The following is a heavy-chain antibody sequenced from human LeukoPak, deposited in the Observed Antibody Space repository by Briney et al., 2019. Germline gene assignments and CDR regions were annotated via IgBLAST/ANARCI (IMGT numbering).Heavy chain of an antibody. J-gene: IGHJ4*02. V-gene: IGHV1-18*01. CDR3: AKCLGGGNSFPLDY. Sequence: GSSVNVSCKASGYTFISYGISWVRQAPGQGLEWVGWISAYNGNTNYAQKLQDRVTMTTDTPTSTAYMELRSLRSEDTAVYYCAKCLGGGNSFPLDYWGQGTLVTVSS. D-gene: IGHD5-18*01. CDR2: ISAYNGNT. CDR1: GYTFISYG.